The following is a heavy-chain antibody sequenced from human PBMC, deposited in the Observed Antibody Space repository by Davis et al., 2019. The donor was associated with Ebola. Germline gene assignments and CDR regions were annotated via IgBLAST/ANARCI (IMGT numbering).Heavy chain of an antibody. D-gene: IGHD6-13*01. Sequence: PGGSLRLSCAASGFTFSSYWMHWVRQTPGKGLVWVSRINTDGSFTDYADSVKGRFTISRDNSKNTVYLQMNSLRAEDTAVYYCAKEDSSGWLGVGYCMDVWGQGTTVTVSS. CDR3: AKEDSSGWLGVGYCMDV. J-gene: IGHJ6*02. CDR1: GFTFSSYW. V-gene: IGHV3-74*01. CDR2: INTDGSFT.